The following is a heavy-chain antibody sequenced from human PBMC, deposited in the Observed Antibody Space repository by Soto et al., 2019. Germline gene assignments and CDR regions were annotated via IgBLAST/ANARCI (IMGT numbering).Heavy chain of an antibody. J-gene: IGHJ4*02. CDR1: GGSISRGGYS. Sequence: QLQLLESGSGLVKPSQTLSLTCAVSGGSISRGGYSWSWIRQPPGKGLEYIGYIYHSVSTYYNPSLKSRVTISVDRSKNQFSLRRSSVTAADTAVYYWARGPDYWGQGTLVTVSS. V-gene: IGHV4-30-2*01. CDR3: ARGPDY. CDR2: IYHSVST.